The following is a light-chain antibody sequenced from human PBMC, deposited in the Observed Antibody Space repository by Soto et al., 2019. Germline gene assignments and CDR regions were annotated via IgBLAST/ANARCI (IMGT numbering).Light chain of an antibody. V-gene: IGLV2-14*03. CDR1: SSDVGDYNY. J-gene: IGLJ2*01. CDR3: TSYTTRSTLV. CDR2: HVI. Sequence: QSALTQPASVSGSPGQSITISCTATSSDVGDYNYVSWYQHHPGKAPKLMIYHVINRPSGVSNRFSGSKSGNTASLTISGLQAEDEADYYCTSYTTRSTLVFGGGTQLTVL.